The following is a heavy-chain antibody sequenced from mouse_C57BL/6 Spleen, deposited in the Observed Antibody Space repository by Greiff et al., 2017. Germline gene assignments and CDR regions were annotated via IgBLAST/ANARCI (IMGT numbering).Heavy chain of an antibody. CDR1: GYTFTDYY. J-gene: IGHJ1*03. Sequence: QVQLQQSGAELVKPGASVKISCKASGYTFTDYYINWVKQRPGQGLAWIGKIGPGSGSTYYNEKFKGKATLTADKSSSTAYMQLSSLTSEDSAVYVCARDLTTVVAHWYFHVRGTETTVTDSS. CDR2: IGPGSGST. D-gene: IGHD1-1*01. CDR3: ARDLTTVVAHWYFHV. V-gene: IGHV1-77*01.